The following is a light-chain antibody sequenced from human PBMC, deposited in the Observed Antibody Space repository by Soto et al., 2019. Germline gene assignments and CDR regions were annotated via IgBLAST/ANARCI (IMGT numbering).Light chain of an antibody. CDR3: QQSYTTPELT. Sequence: DIQMTQSPSSLSASVGDRVTITCRASQSINSYLNWYQQKPGKAPNLLIYAASSLRSGVPSRFSGSGSGTDFTLTISSLQPEDFATYYCQQSYTTPELTFGGGTKVDIK. J-gene: IGKJ4*01. V-gene: IGKV1-39*01. CDR1: QSINSY. CDR2: AAS.